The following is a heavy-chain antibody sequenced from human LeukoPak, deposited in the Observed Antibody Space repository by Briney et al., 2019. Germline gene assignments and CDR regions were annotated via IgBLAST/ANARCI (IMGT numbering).Heavy chain of an antibody. D-gene: IGHD6-19*01. CDR1: GFTFSNYW. CDR2: IKQDGSEK. Sequence: PGGSLRLSCAASGFTFSNYWMSWVRQAPGKGLQWVANIKQDGSEKYYVDSVKGRFTISRDNAKKSLYLQMNSLRAEDTAVYYCARVDRYSSLFDPWGQGTLVTVSS. J-gene: IGHJ5*02. CDR3: ARVDRYSSLFDP. V-gene: IGHV3-7*01.